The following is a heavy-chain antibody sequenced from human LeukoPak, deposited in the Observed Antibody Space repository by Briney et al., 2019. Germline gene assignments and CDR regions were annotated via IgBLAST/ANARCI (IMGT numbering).Heavy chain of an antibody. CDR3: VREESESYPFDS. CDR1: GFTFSSYE. D-gene: IGHD1-26*01. Sequence: GGSLRLSCAASGFTFSSYEMNWVRQAPGKGLEWVSYISSSGSTICYADSVKGRFTISRDNAKNSLYLQMNSLRAEDTAVYYCVREESESYPFDSWGQGTLVIVSS. V-gene: IGHV3-48*03. CDR2: ISSSGSTI. J-gene: IGHJ4*02.